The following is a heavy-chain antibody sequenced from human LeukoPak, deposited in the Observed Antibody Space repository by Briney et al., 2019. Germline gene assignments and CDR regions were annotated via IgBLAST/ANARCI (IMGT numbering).Heavy chain of an antibody. Sequence: GGSLRLSCAASGFTFSSFEFNWVRQAPGKGLEWVSYISSSGSTIYYADSVKGRFTISRDNAKNSLFLQMNSLRADDTAVYYCARDYYDTSGCLDYWGQGTLVTVSS. D-gene: IGHD3-22*01. CDR2: ISSSGSTI. CDR1: GFTFSSFE. CDR3: ARDYYDTSGCLDY. J-gene: IGHJ4*02. V-gene: IGHV3-48*03.